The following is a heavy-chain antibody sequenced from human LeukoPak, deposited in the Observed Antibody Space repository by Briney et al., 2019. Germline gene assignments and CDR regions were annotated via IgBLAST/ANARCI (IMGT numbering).Heavy chain of an antibody. CDR3: ARSDEWLLLGWFDP. CDR1: GYTFTSYA. V-gene: IGHV1-3*01. Sequence: ASVKVSCKASGYTFTSYAMHWVRQAPGQRLEWMGWINAGNGNTKYSQKFQGRVTMTRDTSTSTVYMELSSLRSEDTAVYYCARSDEWLLLGWFDPWGQGTLVTVSS. D-gene: IGHD3-3*01. CDR2: INAGNGNT. J-gene: IGHJ5*02.